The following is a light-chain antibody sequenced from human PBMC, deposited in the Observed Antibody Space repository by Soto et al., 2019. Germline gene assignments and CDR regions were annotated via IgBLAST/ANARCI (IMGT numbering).Light chain of an antibody. Sequence: EIVMTQSPASLSLSPGDSATLSCRASQSVNSNLAWYQQKPGQPPRLVILGASISATDIPVRFSGGGSGTEFALTLNSLPSVDFVVYYCQQYHKYTCPFGQGAQLEI. CDR3: QQYHKYTCP. CDR2: GAS. CDR1: QSVNSN. V-gene: IGKV3D-15*01. J-gene: IGKJ2*02.